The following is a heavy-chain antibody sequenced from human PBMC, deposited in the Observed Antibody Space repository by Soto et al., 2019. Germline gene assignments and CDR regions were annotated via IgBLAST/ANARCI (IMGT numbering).Heavy chain of an antibody. CDR3: ARDRDADPGDY. CDR2: INAGNGNT. V-gene: IGHV1-3*01. CDR1: GYTFTSYA. J-gene: IGHJ4*02. Sequence: ASVKVSCKASGYTFTSYAMHWVRQAPGQRLEWMGWINAGNGNTKYSQKFQGRVTITADESTSTAYMELSSLRSEDTAVYYCARDRDADPGDYWGQGTLVTVSS.